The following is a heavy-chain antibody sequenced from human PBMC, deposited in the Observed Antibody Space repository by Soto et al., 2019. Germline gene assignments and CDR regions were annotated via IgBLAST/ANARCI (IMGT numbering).Heavy chain of an antibody. V-gene: IGHV1-69*06. CDR3: ARGGHNSGWYRTFDS. CDR2: IIPVFGPP. J-gene: IGHJ4*02. D-gene: IGHD6-13*01. Sequence: QVQLVQSGAEVKKPGSSVSVSCKSSRGTFTTDAISWVGQAPGQGLEWMGVIIPVFGPPTYAPKFQGRVTITADKSTSPAHLELRNLRSEDTAIYYCARGGHNSGWYRTFDSWAQGTLVTVSS. CDR1: RGTFTTDA.